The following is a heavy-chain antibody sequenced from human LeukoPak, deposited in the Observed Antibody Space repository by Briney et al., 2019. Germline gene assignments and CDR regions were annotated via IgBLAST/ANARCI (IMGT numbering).Heavy chain of an antibody. CDR2: ISYDGGDI. CDR1: GNTFSSFA. J-gene: IGHJ6*03. CDR3: AKKSSQGIAAAGPPGGAGYYYMDV. V-gene: IGHV3-30-3*02. Sequence: PGRSLRLSCVVSGNTFSSFAAHWVRQAPGTGLEWVSFISYDGGDIKYADSVKGRFTISRDNSKNTLYLQMNSLRAEDTAVYYCAKKSSQGIAAAGPPGGAGYYYMDVWGKGTTVTVSS. D-gene: IGHD6-13*01.